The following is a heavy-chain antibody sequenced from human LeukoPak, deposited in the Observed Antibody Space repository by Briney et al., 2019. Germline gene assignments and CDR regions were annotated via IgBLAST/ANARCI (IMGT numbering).Heavy chain of an antibody. D-gene: IGHD6-13*01. J-gene: IGHJ4*02. Sequence: PSETLSLTCTVSGGSISSSSNYWSWIRQPPGKGLEWIGRVYTSGSTNYNPSLKSRVTISLDTSRNQFSLKLSSVTAADTAVYYCARAPRAPYSAAAGAYSYWGQGTLVTVSS. CDR1: GGSISSSSNY. V-gene: IGHV4-61*02. CDR3: ARAPRAPYSAAAGAYSY. CDR2: VYTSGST.